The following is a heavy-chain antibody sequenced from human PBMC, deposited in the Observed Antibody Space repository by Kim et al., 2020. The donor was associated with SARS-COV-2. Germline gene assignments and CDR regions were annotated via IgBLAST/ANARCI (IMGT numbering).Heavy chain of an antibody. D-gene: IGHD4-17*01. J-gene: IGHJ3*01. Sequence: GGSLRLSCAASGFTFRSHDMNWVRQAPGKGLEWVSYISNRGPTYYADSVKGRFTISRDNAKNSLYLQMNSLGAEDAAIYYCARETTVTPDAFDLWGHGTMVTVSS. CDR1: GFTFRSHD. V-gene: IGHV3-48*03. CDR3: ARETTVTPDAFDL. CDR2: ISNRGPT.